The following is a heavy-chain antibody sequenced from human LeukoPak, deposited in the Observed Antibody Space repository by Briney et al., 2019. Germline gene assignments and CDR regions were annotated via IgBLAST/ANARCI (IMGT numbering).Heavy chain of an antibody. CDR2: INPNSGGT. Sequence: ASVKVSCKASGYTFTGYYMHWVRQAPGQGLEWMGWINPNSGGTNYAQKFQGRVTMTRDTSISTAYMELSRLRSDDTAVYYCARDIVVVPAAMGDYYYYGMDVWGQGTTVTVSS. D-gene: IGHD2-2*01. CDR3: ARDIVVVPAAMGDYYYYGMDV. V-gene: IGHV1-2*02. J-gene: IGHJ6*02. CDR1: GYTFTGYY.